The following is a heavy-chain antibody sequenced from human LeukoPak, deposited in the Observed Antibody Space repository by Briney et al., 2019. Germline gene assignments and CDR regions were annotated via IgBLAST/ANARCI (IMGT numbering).Heavy chain of an antibody. CDR1: GFTLRNYG. V-gene: IGHV3-33*06. CDR2: LWKDGSNN. J-gene: IGHJ3*02. D-gene: IGHD3-9*01. CDR3: AKEYEIFVGAFDI. Sequence: GGSLRLSCVASGFTLRNYGMHWVRQAPGKGLEWVAVLWKDGSNNFYADSVKGRFRFSRDNSKDMLYLQMNSLRAEDTAVYYCAKEYEIFVGAFDIWGQGTMVTVSS.